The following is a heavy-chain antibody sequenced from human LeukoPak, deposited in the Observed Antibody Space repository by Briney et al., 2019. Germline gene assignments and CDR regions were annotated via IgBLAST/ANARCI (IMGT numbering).Heavy chain of an antibody. J-gene: IGHJ4*02. CDR3: ARGTEQFVCSSTSCLFDY. V-gene: IGHV4-59*01. D-gene: IGHD2-2*01. CDR2: VYDSGST. CDR1: GGSISSYD. Sequence: SETLSLTCTVSGGSISSYDWSWIRQTPGKGLEWVGYVYDSGSTNYNPSPKSRGTISFDTSNNQFSLQLNSVTAADTAVYYCARGTEQFVCSSTSCLFDYRRQGTLVTVSS.